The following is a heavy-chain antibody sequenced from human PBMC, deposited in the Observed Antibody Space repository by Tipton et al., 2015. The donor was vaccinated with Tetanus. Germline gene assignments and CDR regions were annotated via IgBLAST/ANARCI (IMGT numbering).Heavy chain of an antibody. CDR2: IYFSGSA. CDR1: GGSISSGGYY. Sequence: TLSLTCSVSGGSISSGGYYWSWIRQHPGKGLEWIGHIYFSGSAFYNPSLRNRLSMSVDTSKNNFSLRLSSVTAADSAVYYCARYHCTGTTCQHLDHWGQGTLVTVSS. CDR3: ARYHCTGTTCQHLDH. J-gene: IGHJ4*01. D-gene: IGHD2-8*02. V-gene: IGHV4-31*03.